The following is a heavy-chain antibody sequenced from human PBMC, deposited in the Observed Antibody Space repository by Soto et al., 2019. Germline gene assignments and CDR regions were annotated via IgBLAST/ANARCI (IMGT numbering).Heavy chain of an antibody. CDR2: INAGGRSA. Sequence: GGSLRLSCVASGFAFSTYGMSWVRQAPGQGLEWVSAINAGGRSAYYADSVKGRFIISRDNSRNTLFLQMNSLRAEDTAVYYCAKDRGCSSATCYQADWGQGSLVTVSS. CDR3: AKDRGCSSATCYQAD. D-gene: IGHD2-2*01. CDR1: GFAFSTYG. J-gene: IGHJ4*02. V-gene: IGHV3-23*01.